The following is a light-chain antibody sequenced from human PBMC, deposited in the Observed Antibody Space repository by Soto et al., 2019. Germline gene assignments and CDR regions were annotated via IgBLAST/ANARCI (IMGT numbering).Light chain of an antibody. CDR1: QSVRNY. V-gene: IGKV3-11*01. Sequence: EIVLTQSPATLSLSPGERATLSCRASQSVRNYLAWYQQKPGQAPRLLIYDTSNRATGIPTRFSGSGSGTDFTLTISSRGPEDFAVYYCQQRYDWLPITFGQGTRLEIK. CDR3: QQRYDWLPIT. J-gene: IGKJ5*01. CDR2: DTS.